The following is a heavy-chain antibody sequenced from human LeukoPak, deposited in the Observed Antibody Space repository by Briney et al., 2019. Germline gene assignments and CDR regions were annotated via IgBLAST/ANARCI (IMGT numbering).Heavy chain of an antibody. D-gene: IGHD2-15*01. CDR3: ARGGVVYPDSFDI. CDR2: LYSGGNS. Sequence: GGSLRLSCAASGFIVSSNYMSWVRQAPGKGLEWVSVLYSGGNSVYADSVKGRFTISRDNSKNTLYLQMNSLRAEDSAVYYCARGGVVYPDSFDIWGRGTMVTVSS. V-gene: IGHV3-66*01. J-gene: IGHJ3*02. CDR1: GFIVSSNY.